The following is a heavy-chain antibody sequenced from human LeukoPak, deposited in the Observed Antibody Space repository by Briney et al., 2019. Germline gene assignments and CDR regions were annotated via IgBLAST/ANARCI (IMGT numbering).Heavy chain of an antibody. J-gene: IGHJ5*01. Sequence: SETLSLTCTVSGGSITSSNWSCIRQPPGKTLEWIGYIYHSGISPYNPSLKSRVTMSVDTSKNQFSLRLSSVTAADTAVYYWAGEGSWFEYWGQGTLVTVSS. CDR3: AGEGSWFEY. V-gene: IGHV4-59*01. CDR1: GGSITSSN. CDR2: IYHSGIS.